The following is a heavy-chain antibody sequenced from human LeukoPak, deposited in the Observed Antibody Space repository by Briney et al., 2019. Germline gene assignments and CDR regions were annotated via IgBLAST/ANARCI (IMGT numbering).Heavy chain of an antibody. D-gene: IGHD2-15*01. CDR1: GFTFSSYA. V-gene: IGHV3-23*01. CDR2: ISGSAGGR. Sequence: TGGSLRLSCAASGFTFSSYAMTWVRQAPGKGLGWVCGISGSAGGRYYADSVTGRFTISRENSKNTMNLQINNLRAEDTALYSFAKADSHGGSAQLFDYWGQGTLVTVSS. CDR3: AKADSHGGSAQLFDY. J-gene: IGHJ4*02.